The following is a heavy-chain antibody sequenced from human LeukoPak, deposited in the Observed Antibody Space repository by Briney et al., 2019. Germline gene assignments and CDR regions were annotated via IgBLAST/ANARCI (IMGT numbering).Heavy chain of an antibody. Sequence: PVASVKLSCKVSGYPFVDYYIHWIKQAPGKGLECMGLVDPEDGRTVYAEKLQDRVTITADTSVDTVYMELRSLRFDDTAVYYCATERPLTAGDHFPFWGQGSLVSVSS. V-gene: IGHV1-69-2*01. CDR1: GYPFVDYY. D-gene: IGHD2/OR15-2a*01. J-gene: IGHJ4*02. CDR3: ATERPLTAGDHFPF. CDR2: VDPEDGRT.